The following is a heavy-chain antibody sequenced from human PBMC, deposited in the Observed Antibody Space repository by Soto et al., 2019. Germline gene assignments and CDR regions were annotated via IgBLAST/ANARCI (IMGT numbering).Heavy chain of an antibody. D-gene: IGHD1-26*01. CDR3: ARGLGLYYFDY. CDR1: GYNFTSYA. J-gene: IGHJ4*02. CDR2: INAGNGNT. V-gene: IGHV1-3*01. Sequence: ASVKVSCKASGYNFTSYAMHWVRQAPGQRLEWMGWINAGNGNTKYSQKLQGRVTITRDTSASTAYMELSSLRSEDTAVYYCARGLGLYYFDYWGQGTLVTVSS.